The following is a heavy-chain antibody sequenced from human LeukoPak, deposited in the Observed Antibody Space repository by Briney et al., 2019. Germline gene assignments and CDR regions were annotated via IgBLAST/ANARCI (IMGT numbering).Heavy chain of an antibody. D-gene: IGHD6-13*01. Sequence: GGSLRLSCATSEFTFTNYVMSWVRQAPGKGLEWVSHINGGGSTFYADSVKGRFTISRDNSKNTVYLQMNSLRPEDTAVYHCARVTYSNSWYFDYWGQGTLVTVSS. V-gene: IGHV3-23*03. J-gene: IGHJ4*02. CDR2: INGGGST. CDR3: ARVTYSNSWYFDY. CDR1: EFTFTNYV.